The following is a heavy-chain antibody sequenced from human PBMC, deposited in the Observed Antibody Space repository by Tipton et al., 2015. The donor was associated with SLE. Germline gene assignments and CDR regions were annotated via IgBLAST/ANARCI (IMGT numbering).Heavy chain of an antibody. J-gene: IGHJ3*02. V-gene: IGHV3-9*03. CDR2: ISWNSGSI. CDR3: AKSKGKVVAITDAFDI. Sequence: SLRLSCVVSGLTFDDHAMHWVRQAPGKGLEWVSGISWNSGSIQYADAVKGRFTISRDNAKNSLYLQMNSLREEDLALYYCAKSKGKVVAITDAFDIWGQGTMVTVSS. D-gene: IGHD3-22*01. CDR1: GLTFDDHA.